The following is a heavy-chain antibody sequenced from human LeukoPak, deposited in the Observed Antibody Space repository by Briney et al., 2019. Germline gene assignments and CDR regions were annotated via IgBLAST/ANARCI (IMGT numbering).Heavy chain of an antibody. CDR2: INQDGSKK. CDR1: GFTFSSYW. CDR3: ARGQTLTF. J-gene: IGHJ4*02. V-gene: IGHV3-7*01. Sequence: GGSLRLSCAASGFTFSSYWMRWVRQAPGKGLEWVANINQDGSKKFYVDSVKGRFTISRDNAKNALYLQMNSLRAEDTGVYFCARGQTLTFWGQGTLVTASS.